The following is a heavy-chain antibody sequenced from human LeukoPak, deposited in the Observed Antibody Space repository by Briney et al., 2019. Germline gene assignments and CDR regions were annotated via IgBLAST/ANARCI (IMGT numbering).Heavy chain of an antibody. Sequence: SETLSLTCTVSGGSVSSGSYFWNWIRQPPGKGLEWIGCIYYSGGTNYNPSLKSRVSISVDTSKTQFSLKLSSVTAADTAVYYCARGDSPGYSSRNWFDPWGQGTLVTVSS. CDR3: ARGDSPGYSSRNWFDP. CDR1: GGSVSSGSYF. D-gene: IGHD6-13*01. CDR2: IYYSGGT. V-gene: IGHV4-61*01. J-gene: IGHJ5*02.